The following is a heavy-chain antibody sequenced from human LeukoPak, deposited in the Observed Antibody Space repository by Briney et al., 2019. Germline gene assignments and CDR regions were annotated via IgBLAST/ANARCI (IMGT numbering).Heavy chain of an antibody. CDR2: IYNSATT. V-gene: IGHV4-59*08. CDR1: GGSISNYY. Sequence: TSETLSLTCTVSGGSISNYYWSWIRQPPGKGLEWIGYIYNSATTNYNPSLKSRVTISEDTSKNQFSLKLRSVTAADTALYYCARQRRFDFWSGTFGPWGLGILVTVSS. D-gene: IGHD3-3*01. J-gene: IGHJ5*02. CDR3: ARQRRFDFWSGTFGP.